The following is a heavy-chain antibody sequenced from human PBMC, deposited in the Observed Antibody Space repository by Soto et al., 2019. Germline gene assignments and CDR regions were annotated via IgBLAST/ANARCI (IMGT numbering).Heavy chain of an antibody. CDR1: GFTFRTYP. CDR3: AKKSESYNYFDY. J-gene: IGHJ4*02. V-gene: IGHV3-23*01. Sequence: GGSQRLSCAASGFTFRTYPMRWVRQAPGKGLECVSAISGSGSSTFYADSVKGRFTTSRDNSKNTVYLHMNNLRAEDTAVYYCAKKSESYNYFDYWGQGALVTVSS. CDR2: ISGSGSST. D-gene: IGHD3-10*01.